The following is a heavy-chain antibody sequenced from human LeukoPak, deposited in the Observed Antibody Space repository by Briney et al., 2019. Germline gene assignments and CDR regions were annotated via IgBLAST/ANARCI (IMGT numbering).Heavy chain of an antibody. D-gene: IGHD3-16*02. J-gene: IGHJ4*02. V-gene: IGHV4-59*01. CDR1: GGSISSYY. CDR3: ARDGDLRLGELSLYY. Sequence: PSETLSLTCTVSGGSISSYYWSWIRQPPGKGLEWIGYIYYSGSTNYNPSLKSRVTISVDTSKNQFSLKLSSVTAADTAVYYCARDGDLRLGELSLYYWGQGTLVTVSS. CDR2: IYYSGST.